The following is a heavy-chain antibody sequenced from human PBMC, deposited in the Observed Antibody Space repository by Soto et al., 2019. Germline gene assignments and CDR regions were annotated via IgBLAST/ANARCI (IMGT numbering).Heavy chain of an antibody. CDR1: GGSITGYY. D-gene: IGHD4-17*01. CDR3: ARRNYGKEGYFFDF. V-gene: IGHV4-59*08. CDR2: IYDSGTT. Sequence: QVQLRESGPGLVRPSETLSLTCTVSGGSITGYYWSWIRQPPGKGLEWIGYIYDSGTTTYNAAFKSRVTISADTSKNQFSLNLRSVTAADTAVYYCARRNYGKEGYFFDFWGQGLLVTVSS. J-gene: IGHJ4*02.